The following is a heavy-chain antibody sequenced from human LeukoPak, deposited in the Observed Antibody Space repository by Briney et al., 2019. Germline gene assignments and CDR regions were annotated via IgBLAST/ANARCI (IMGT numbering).Heavy chain of an antibody. D-gene: IGHD3-22*01. V-gene: IGHV3-23*01. CDR3: ARGGVEDSSGYYED. Sequence: PGGSLRLSCAASGFTFSSDAMSWVRQAPGKGLEWVSAISGSGGSTYYADSVKGRFTISRDNSKNTLYLQMNSLRAEDTALYHCARGGVEDSSGYYEDWGQGTLVTVSS. CDR2: ISGSGGST. CDR1: GFTFSSDA. J-gene: IGHJ4*02.